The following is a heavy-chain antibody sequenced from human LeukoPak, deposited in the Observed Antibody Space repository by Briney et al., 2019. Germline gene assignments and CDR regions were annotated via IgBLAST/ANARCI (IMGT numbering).Heavy chain of an antibody. CDR1: GFTFSSYA. V-gene: IGHV3-30*04. Sequence: GGSLRLSCAASGFTFSSYAMHWVRQAPGKGLEWVAVISYDGSNKYYADSVKGRFTISRDNSKNTLFLQMNSLRAEDTAVFYCAKRSGYTTGWFFDFWGQETLVTVSS. CDR3: AKRSGYTTGWFFDF. J-gene: IGHJ4*02. D-gene: IGHD6-19*01. CDR2: ISYDGSNK.